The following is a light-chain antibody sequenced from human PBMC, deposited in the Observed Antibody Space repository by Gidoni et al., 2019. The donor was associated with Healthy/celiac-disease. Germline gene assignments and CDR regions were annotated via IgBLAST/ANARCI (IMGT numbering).Light chain of an antibody. CDR3: QQSYSTPFLT. CDR1: QSISSY. J-gene: IGKJ4*01. CDR2: AAS. V-gene: IGKV1-39*01. Sequence: DIQMTQSPSSLSASVGDRVTITCRASQSISSYLNWYQQKPGKAPKLLIYAASSLQSGVPSRFSGSGSGTEFTLTISSLQPEDFATYYCQQSYSTPFLTFXGXTKVEIK.